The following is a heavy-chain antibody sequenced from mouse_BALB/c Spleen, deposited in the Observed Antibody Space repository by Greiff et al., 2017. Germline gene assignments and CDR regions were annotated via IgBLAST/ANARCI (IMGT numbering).Heavy chain of an antibody. CDR3: TRDDGYLSWFAY. CDR1: GFTFSNYW. D-gene: IGHD2-3*01. V-gene: IGHV6-6*02. Sequence: DVKLVESGGGLVQPGGSMKLSCVASGFTFSNYWMNWVRQSPEKGLEWVAEIRLKSNNYATHYAESVKGRFTISRDDSKSSVYLQMNNLRAEDTGIYYCTRDDGYLSWFAYWGQGTLVTVSA. CDR2: IRLKSNNYAT. J-gene: IGHJ3*01.